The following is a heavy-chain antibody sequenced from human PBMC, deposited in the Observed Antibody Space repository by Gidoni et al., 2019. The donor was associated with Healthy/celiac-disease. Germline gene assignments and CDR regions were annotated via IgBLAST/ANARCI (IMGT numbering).Heavy chain of an antibody. J-gene: IGHJ4*02. D-gene: IGHD2-8*02. CDR2: INGNGGRT. Sequence: EVQLVESGGGVVRPGGSLSLSCAASGFTFDDYGMNWVRQAPGKGLEWVSGINGNGGRTGYADSVKGRFTISRDNAKNSLYLQMNSLRAEDTALYYCARSPGLGTGMMADWGQGTLVTVSS. CDR1: GFTFDDYG. CDR3: ARSPGLGTGMMAD. V-gene: IGHV3-20*04.